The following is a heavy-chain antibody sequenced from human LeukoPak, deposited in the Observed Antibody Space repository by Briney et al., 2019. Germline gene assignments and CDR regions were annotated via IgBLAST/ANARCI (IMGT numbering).Heavy chain of an antibody. CDR2: IRHDGSNK. CDR3: AKDGDYGDYVVSDY. Sequence: GGSLRLSCAASGFTFRSYGMHWVRQASGKGLEWVAFIRHDGSNKYYADSVKGRFTISRDNSKNTLYLQMNSLRAEDTAVYYCAKDGDYGDYVVSDYWGQGTLVTVSS. V-gene: IGHV3-30*02. CDR1: GFTFRSYG. D-gene: IGHD4-17*01. J-gene: IGHJ4*02.